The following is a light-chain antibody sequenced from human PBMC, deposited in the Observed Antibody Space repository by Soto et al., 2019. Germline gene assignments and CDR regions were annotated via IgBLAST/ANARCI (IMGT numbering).Light chain of an antibody. CDR2: GGS. J-gene: IGKJ2*01. Sequence: VVLMQSPDTLSLSPGEGGTLSCRASQSVSSNYLAWYQQKPGQAPRLLIYGGSRRATGIPDRFSGGGSGTDFTLTISRLEPEDVAVYFCQCQQFGISPVYTFGQGTKLEIK. CDR1: QSVSSNY. V-gene: IGKV3-20*01. CDR3: QQFGISPVYT.